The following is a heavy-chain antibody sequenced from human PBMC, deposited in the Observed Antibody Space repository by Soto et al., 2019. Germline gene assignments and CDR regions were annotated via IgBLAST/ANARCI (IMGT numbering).Heavy chain of an antibody. CDR1: GGSISSYY. CDR3: ARDGIEVAGRANWFDP. D-gene: IGHD6-19*01. V-gene: IGHV4-59*01. J-gene: IGHJ5*02. CDR2: IYYSGST. Sequence: PSETLSLTCTVSGGSISSYYWSWIWQPPGKGLEWIGYIYYSGSTNYNPSLKSRVTISVDTSKNQFSLKLSSVTAADTAVYYCARDGIEVAGRANWFDPWGQGTLVTVSS.